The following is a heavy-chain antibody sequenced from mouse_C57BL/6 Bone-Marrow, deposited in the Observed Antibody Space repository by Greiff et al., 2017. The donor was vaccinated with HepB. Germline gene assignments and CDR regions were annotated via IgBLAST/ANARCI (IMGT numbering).Heavy chain of an antibody. Sequence: VQLQQPGAELVRPGSSVKLSCKASGYTFTSYWMDWVKQRPGQGLEWIGNIYPSDSETHYNQKFKDKATLTVDKSSSTAYMQLSSLTSEDSAVYYCAMRRGYSNYVDDWGQGTTLTVSS. D-gene: IGHD2-5*01. CDR3: AMRRGYSNYVDD. V-gene: IGHV1-61*01. J-gene: IGHJ2*01. CDR2: IYPSDSET. CDR1: GYTFTSYW.